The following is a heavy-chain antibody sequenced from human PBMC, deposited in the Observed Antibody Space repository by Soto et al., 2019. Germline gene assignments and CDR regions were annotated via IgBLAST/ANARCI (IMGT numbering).Heavy chain of an antibody. CDR2: IYYSGST. Sequence: PSETLSLTCTVSGGSISSYYWSWIRQPPGKGLEWIGYIYYSGSTNYNPSLKSRVTISVDTSKNQFSLKLSSVTAADTAVYYCARTPGIAARLGKYYFDYWGQGTLVTVSS. J-gene: IGHJ4*02. CDR3: ARTPGIAARLGKYYFDY. CDR1: GGSISSYY. D-gene: IGHD6-6*01. V-gene: IGHV4-59*01.